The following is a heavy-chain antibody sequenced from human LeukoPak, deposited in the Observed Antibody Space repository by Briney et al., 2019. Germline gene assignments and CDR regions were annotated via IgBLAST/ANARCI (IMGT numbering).Heavy chain of an antibody. Sequence: PSETLSLTCTVSGGSISSSSYYWGWIRQPPGKGLEWIGEINHSGSTNYNPSLKSRVTISVDTSKNQFSLKLSSVTAADTAVYYCARGGGGDGYYFDYWGQGNLVTVSS. CDR3: ARGGGGDGYYFDY. V-gene: IGHV4-39*07. J-gene: IGHJ4*02. CDR2: INHSGST. CDR1: GGSISSSSYY. D-gene: IGHD5-24*01.